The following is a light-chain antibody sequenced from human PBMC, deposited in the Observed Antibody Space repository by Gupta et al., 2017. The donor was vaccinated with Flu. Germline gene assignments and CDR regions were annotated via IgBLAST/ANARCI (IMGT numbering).Light chain of an antibody. CDR1: SSNIGSNT. V-gene: IGLV1-44*01. J-gene: IGLJ1*01. Sequence: QSVLTQPPSASGTPGQRVTIPCSGSSSNIGSNTVNWYQQLPGTAPKLLIYSNNQRPSGVPDRFSGSKSGTSASLAIRGLQSEDEADYYCAAWDDSLNGLYVFGTGTKVTVL. CDR3: AAWDDSLNGLYV. CDR2: SNN.